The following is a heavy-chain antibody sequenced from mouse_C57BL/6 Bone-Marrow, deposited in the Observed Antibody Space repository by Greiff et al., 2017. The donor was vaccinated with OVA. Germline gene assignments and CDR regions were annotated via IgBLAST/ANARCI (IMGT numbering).Heavy chain of an antibody. J-gene: IGHJ4*01. D-gene: IGHD2-10*02. CDR2: IHPNSGST. V-gene: IGHV1-64*01. Sequence: QVQLQQSGAELVKPGASVKLSCKASGYTFTSYWMHWVKQRPGQGLEWIGMIHPNSGSTNYNEKFKSKATLTVDKSSSTAYMQLSSLTSEDSAVYYCARGPYGNSSMDYWGQGTSVTVSS. CDR3: ARGPYGNSSMDY. CDR1: GYTFTSYW.